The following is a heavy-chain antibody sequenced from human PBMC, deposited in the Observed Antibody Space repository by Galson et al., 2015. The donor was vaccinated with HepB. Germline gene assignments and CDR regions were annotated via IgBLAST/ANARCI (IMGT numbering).Heavy chain of an antibody. CDR1: GFSLRTSGVG. Sequence: PALVKPTQTLTLTCTFSGFSLRTSGVGVGWVRQSPGKALEWLALIYWSDEKHYSPSLRSRLTITKDTSKNQVVLIMTNLDPMDTATYYCARSLGLVGPYFGNWGRGTLVTVSS. CDR2: IYWSDEK. J-gene: IGHJ4*02. V-gene: IGHV2-5*01. D-gene: IGHD2-8*02. CDR3: ARSLGLVGPYFGN.